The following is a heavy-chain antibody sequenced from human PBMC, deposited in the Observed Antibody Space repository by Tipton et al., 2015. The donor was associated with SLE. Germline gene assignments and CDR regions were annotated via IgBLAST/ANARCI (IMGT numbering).Heavy chain of an antibody. V-gene: IGHV3-23*01. Sequence: LSLTCTASGFTFNNYAMNWVRQAPGKGLEWVSGISGSGDSTYSGDSVKGRFTISRDNSKKTLYLQMNSLRVEDTAIYYCAKAQGVIVPNDAFDFGGQGTMVTVSS. CDR2: ISGSGDST. J-gene: IGHJ3*01. CDR3: AKAQGVIVPNDAFDF. CDR1: GFTFNNYA. D-gene: IGHD2/OR15-2a*01.